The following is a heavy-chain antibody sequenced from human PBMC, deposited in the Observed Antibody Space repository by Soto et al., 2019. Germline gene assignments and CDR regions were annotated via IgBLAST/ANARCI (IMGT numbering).Heavy chain of an antibody. V-gene: IGHV4-30-2*05. Sequence: PSETLSLTCAVSGGSISSGGYSWSWIRQPPGKGLEWIGYIYHSGSTYYNPSLKRRITISVDTSKNQFSLKLSSVTAADTAVYYCARDRGSYALDYWGQGTLVTVSS. CDR2: IYHSGST. J-gene: IGHJ4*02. D-gene: IGHD1-26*01. CDR1: GGSISSGGYS. CDR3: ARDRGSYALDY.